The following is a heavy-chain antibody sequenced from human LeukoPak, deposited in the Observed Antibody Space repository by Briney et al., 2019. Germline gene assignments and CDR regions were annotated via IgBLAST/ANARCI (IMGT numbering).Heavy chain of an antibody. D-gene: IGHD1-26*01. Sequence: GGSLRLSCAASGFTLSSYWMHWVRQVPGKGLVWVSRIDTDERSTNYADSVKGRFTISRDNAKNTLYLQMNSLRAEDTAVYYCARDLRLLVGATTCFDYWGQGTLVTVSS. CDR1: GFTLSSYW. V-gene: IGHV3-74*01. CDR3: ARDLRLLVGATTCFDY. CDR2: IDTDERST. J-gene: IGHJ4*02.